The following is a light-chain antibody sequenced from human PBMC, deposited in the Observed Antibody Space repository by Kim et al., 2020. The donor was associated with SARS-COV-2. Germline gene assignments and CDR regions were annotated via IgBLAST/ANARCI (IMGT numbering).Light chain of an antibody. CDR1: QSVISTS. CDR2: GAS. CDR3: HHYGRSPPMYT. V-gene: IGKV3-20*01. Sequence: EMVLTQSPGTLSLSPGERATLSCRASQSVISTSLAWYQQRPGQAPRLVIYGASRATDIPDRFSGSGSGTDFTLTISRLEPEDSAMYYCHHYGRSPPMYTFGQGTKLEI. J-gene: IGKJ2*01.